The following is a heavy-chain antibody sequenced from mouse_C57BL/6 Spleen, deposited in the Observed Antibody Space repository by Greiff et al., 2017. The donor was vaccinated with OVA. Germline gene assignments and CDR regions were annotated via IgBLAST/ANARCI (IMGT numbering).Heavy chain of an antibody. Sequence: ESGAELVRPGTSVKVSCKASGYAFTNYLIEWVKQRPGQGLEWIGVINPGSGGTNYNEKFKGKATLTADKSSSTAYMQLSSLTSEDSAVYFCARDDDYGSSPWFAYWGQGTLVTVSA. V-gene: IGHV1-54*01. J-gene: IGHJ3*01. CDR1: GYAFTNYL. CDR2: INPGSGGT. CDR3: ARDDDYGSSPWFAY. D-gene: IGHD1-1*01.